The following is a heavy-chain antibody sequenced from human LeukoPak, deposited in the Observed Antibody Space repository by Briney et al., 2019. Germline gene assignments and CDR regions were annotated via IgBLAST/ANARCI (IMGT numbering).Heavy chain of an antibody. CDR3: ARGLCGGDCYSD. V-gene: IGHV3-21*01. CDR2: ISSTSSYI. J-gene: IGHJ4*02. CDR1: GFTFSSYF. D-gene: IGHD2-21*02. Sequence: GGSLRLSCAASGFTFSSYFMNWVRQAPGKGLEWVSSISSTSSYIYYADSVKGRFTIARDNAKNSLYLQMNSLRAEDTAAYYCARGLCGGDCYSDWGQGTLVTVSS.